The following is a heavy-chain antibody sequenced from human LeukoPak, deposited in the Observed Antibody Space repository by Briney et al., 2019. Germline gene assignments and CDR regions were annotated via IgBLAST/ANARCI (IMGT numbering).Heavy chain of an antibody. J-gene: IGHJ3*02. D-gene: IGHD2-21*01. Sequence: SETLSLTCTVSGGSISSSSYYWGWIRQPPGKGLEWIGSIYYSGSTYYNPSLKSRVTISVDTSKNQFSLKLSSVTAADTAVYYCARQSRHIGAAFDIWGQGAMVTVSS. CDR2: IYYSGST. V-gene: IGHV4-39*01. CDR3: ARQSRHIGAAFDI. CDR1: GGSISSSSYY.